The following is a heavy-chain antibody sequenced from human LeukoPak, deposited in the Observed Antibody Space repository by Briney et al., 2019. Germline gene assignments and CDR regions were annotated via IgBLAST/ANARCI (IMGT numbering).Heavy chain of an antibody. J-gene: IGHJ4*02. CDR1: EFTVSSNY. Sequence: PGGSLRLSCAASEFTVSSNYMSWVRQAPGKGLEWVSVIYSGGSTYYADSVKGRFTISRDNSKNTLYLQMNSLRAEDTAVYYCARGPPLRYFDWFFDYWGQGTLVTVSS. V-gene: IGHV3-53*01. CDR3: ARGPPLRYFDWFFDY. D-gene: IGHD3-9*01. CDR2: IYSGGST.